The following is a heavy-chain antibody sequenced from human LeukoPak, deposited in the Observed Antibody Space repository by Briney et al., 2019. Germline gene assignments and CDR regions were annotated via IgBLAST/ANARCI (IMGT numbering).Heavy chain of an antibody. D-gene: IGHD1-26*01. V-gene: IGHV4-59*01. CDR1: GGSMSHYY. Sequence: SETLSLTCTVSGGSMSHYYWSWIRQTPGKGLELIGYIYYSGSPNYNPSLKNRVTISVDTSKNQFSLNLKSVTAADTAVYYCARVGARDTFDIWGQGTMVTVSS. J-gene: IGHJ3*02. CDR3: ARVGARDTFDI. CDR2: IYYSGSP.